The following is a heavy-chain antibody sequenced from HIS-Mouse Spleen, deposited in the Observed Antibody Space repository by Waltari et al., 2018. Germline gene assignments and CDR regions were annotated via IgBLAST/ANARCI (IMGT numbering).Heavy chain of an antibody. V-gene: IGHV4-34*01. CDR1: GGSFSGDY. Sequence: QVQLQQWGAGRLKPSATLSLTCAVYGGSFSGDYWTAIRHPPGKGLEWIGEINHSGSTNYNPSLKSRVTISVDTSKNQFSLKLSSVTAADTAVYYCARGTGYSSSWTDAFDIWGQGTMVTVSS. J-gene: IGHJ3*02. CDR3: ARGTGYSSSWTDAFDI. D-gene: IGHD6-13*01. CDR2: INHSGST.